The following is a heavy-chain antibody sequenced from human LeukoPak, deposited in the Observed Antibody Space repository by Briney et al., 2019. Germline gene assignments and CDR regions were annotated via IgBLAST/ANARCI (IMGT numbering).Heavy chain of an antibody. J-gene: IGHJ6*03. Sequence: SETLSLTCAVYGGSFSGYYWSWIRQPPGKGLEWIGEINHSGSTNYNPSLKSRVTISVDTSKNQFSLKLSSVTAADTAVYYCARVRYYYYMDVWGKGTTVTVSS. V-gene: IGHV4-34*01. CDR2: INHSGST. CDR3: ARVRYYYYMDV. CDR1: GGSFSGYY.